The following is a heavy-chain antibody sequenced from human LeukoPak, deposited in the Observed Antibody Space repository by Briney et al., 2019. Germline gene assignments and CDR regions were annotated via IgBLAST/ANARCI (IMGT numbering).Heavy chain of an antibody. Sequence: GGSLRLSCAASGLTFSSYAMHWVRQAPGKGLEWVAVISYDGSNKYYADSVKGRFTISRDNSKNTLYLQMNSLRAEDTAVYYCAREGEYYDSSGYYFHAFDIWGQGTMVTVSS. D-gene: IGHD3-22*01. CDR2: ISYDGSNK. CDR1: GLTFSSYA. V-gene: IGHV3-30-3*01. CDR3: AREGEYYDSSGYYFHAFDI. J-gene: IGHJ3*02.